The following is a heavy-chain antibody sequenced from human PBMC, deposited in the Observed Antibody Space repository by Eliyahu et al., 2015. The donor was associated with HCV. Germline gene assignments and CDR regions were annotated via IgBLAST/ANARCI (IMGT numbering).Heavy chain of an antibody. CDR3: ARDSYGDLYFDY. Sequence: EVQLVESGGDLVQPGGSLRLSCAATEFTFSTXWMHWVRQAPGKGLVWVSRINSDGSNTNYADSVRGRFTISRNNAKNTLYLQMNSLRVEDTAVYYCARDSYGDLYFDYWGPGTLVSVSS. CDR2: INSDGSNT. CDR1: EFTFSTXW. D-gene: IGHD4-17*01. V-gene: IGHV3-74*01. J-gene: IGHJ4*01.